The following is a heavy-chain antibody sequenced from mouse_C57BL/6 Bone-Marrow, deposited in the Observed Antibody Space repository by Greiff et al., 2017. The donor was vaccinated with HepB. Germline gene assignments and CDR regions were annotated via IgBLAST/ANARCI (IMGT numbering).Heavy chain of an antibody. V-gene: IGHV5-17*01. CDR1: GFTFSDYG. Sequence: EVQVVESGGGLVKPGGSLKLSCAASGFTFSDYGMHWVRQAPEKGLEWVAYISSGSSTIYYADTVKGRFTISRDNAKNTLFLQMTSLRSEDTAMYYCARSANYYGSSHWYFDVWGTGTTVTVSS. J-gene: IGHJ1*03. CDR3: ARSANYYGSSHWYFDV. D-gene: IGHD1-1*01. CDR2: ISSGSSTI.